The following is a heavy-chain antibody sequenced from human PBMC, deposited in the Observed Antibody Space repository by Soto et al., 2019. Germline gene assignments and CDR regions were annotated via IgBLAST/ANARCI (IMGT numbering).Heavy chain of an antibody. CDR2: ISYDGSNE. D-gene: IGHD3-22*01. CDR1: GFTFSSYA. CDR3: EVEYYDSSGYFDY. Sequence: GGSLRFSCAASGFTFSSYAMHWVRQAPGKGLEWVAVISYDGSNEYYADSVKGRFTISRDNSKNTLYLQMNSLRAEDTAVYYCEVEYYDSSGYFDYWGQGTLVTVSS. J-gene: IGHJ4*02. V-gene: IGHV3-30-3*01.